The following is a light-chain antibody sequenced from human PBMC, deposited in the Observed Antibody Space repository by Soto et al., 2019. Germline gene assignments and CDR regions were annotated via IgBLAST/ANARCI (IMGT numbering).Light chain of an antibody. CDR2: NNN. V-gene: IGLV1-44*01. CDR1: SSNIGSNT. CDR3: AAWHDSLNGPV. J-gene: IGLJ3*02. Sequence: QSVLTQPPSASGTPGQRVTISCSGSSSNIGSNTVNWYQQLPGTAPKPLIYNNNQRPSGVPDRFSGSKSGTSASLAISGLQSEDEADYYCAAWHDSLNGPVFGGGTKLTVL.